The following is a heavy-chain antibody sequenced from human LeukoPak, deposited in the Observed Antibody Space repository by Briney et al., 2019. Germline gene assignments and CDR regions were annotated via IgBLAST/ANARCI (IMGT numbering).Heavy chain of an antibody. CDR3: ARAAYDSSGYLTL. J-gene: IGHJ4*02. D-gene: IGHD3-22*01. CDR2: IWYDGTNK. V-gene: IGHV3-33*01. Sequence: GGSLRLSCAAPGFTFSSYGMHWVRQAPGKGLEWVAVIWYDGTNKYYADSVKGRFTISRDNSKNTLYLQMNSLRAEDTAVYYCARAAYDSSGYLTLWGQGTLVTVSS. CDR1: GFTFSSYG.